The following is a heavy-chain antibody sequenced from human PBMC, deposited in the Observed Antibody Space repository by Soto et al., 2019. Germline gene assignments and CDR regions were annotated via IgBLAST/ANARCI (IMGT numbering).Heavy chain of an antibody. CDR1: GGSISSGGYY. D-gene: IGHD2-2*01. Sequence: QVQLQESGPGLVKPSQTLSLTCTVSGGSISSGGYYWSWIRQHPGKGLEWVGYIFYSGSTYYNPSLQSRVTISVGTSKNQLSLKVSSVTAADTAVYYCARGGGKIVVVPAATLYYYYYYGMDVWGQGTTVTVSS. J-gene: IGHJ6*02. CDR2: IFYSGST. CDR3: ARGGGKIVVVPAATLYYYYYYGMDV. V-gene: IGHV4-31*03.